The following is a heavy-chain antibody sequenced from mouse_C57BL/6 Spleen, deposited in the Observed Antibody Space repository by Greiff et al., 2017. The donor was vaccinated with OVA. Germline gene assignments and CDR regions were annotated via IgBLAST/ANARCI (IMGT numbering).Heavy chain of an antibody. CDR3: ARGYYGNPGYFDV. V-gene: IGHV1-42*01. CDR1: GYSFTGYY. CDR2: INPSTGGT. D-gene: IGHD2-1*01. J-gene: IGHJ1*03. Sequence: EVKLLESGPELVKPGASVKISCKASGYSFTGYYMNWVKQSPEKSLEWIGEINPSTGGTTYNQKFKAKATLTVDKSSSTAYMQLKSLTSEDSAVYYCARGYYGNPGYFDVWGTGTTVTVSS.